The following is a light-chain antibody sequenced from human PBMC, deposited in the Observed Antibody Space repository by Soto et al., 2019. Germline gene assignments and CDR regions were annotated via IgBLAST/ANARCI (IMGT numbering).Light chain of an antibody. CDR1: QSVDTC. Sequence: DIQMTQSPSTLSASVGDRVTITCRASQSVDTCLAWYQQKPGKAPHLLIYTASSLETGVPSRFSGSGSVTEFTLTISSLQPDDFATYYCQQFYRYPWTFGGGTKVEIK. CDR2: TAS. J-gene: IGKJ4*01. V-gene: IGKV1-5*03. CDR3: QQFYRYPWT.